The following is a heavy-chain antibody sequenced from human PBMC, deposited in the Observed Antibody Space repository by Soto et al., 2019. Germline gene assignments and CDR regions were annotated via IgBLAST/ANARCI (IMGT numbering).Heavy chain of an antibody. J-gene: IGHJ3*02. CDR2: IRDGGEST. Sequence: EVQLLESGGGLVQPGESLRLSCAVSGFIFGNYMMTWVRQAPGKGLEWVSTIRDGGESTYYADSVKGRFTISRDNTKKTLYLPMESLGVEDTAVYYGTSHGHCSGGSCHYDAFDIRGQGTMVTVA. V-gene: IGHV3-23*01. D-gene: IGHD2-15*01. CDR1: GFIFGNYM. CDR3: TSHGHCSGGSCHYDAFDI.